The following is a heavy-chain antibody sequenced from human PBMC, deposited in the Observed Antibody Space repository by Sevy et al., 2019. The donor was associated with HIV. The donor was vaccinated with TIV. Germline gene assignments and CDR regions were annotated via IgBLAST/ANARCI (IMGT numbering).Heavy chain of an antibody. V-gene: IGHV4-34*01. CDR3: ARDSGRDGYNSFDY. Sequence: SETLSLTCAVYGGSFSGYYWSWIRQPPGKGLEWIGEINHSGSTNYNPSLKSRVTISVDTSKNQFSLKLSSVTAADTAVYYCARDSGRDGYNSFDYWGQGTLVTVSS. CDR2: INHSGST. D-gene: IGHD5-12*01. CDR1: GGSFSGYY. J-gene: IGHJ4*02.